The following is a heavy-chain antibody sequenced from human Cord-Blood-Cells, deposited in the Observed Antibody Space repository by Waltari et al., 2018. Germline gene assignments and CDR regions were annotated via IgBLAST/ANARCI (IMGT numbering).Heavy chain of an antibody. V-gene: IGHV3-9*01. CDR3: AKALLTTAFDI. CDR2: ISWNSGSI. D-gene: IGHD4-17*01. Sequence: EVQLVESGGGLVQPGRSLRLSCAASGFTFDDYAMHWVRQAPGKGLEWVSGISWNSGSIGYADSVKGRFTISRDNAKNSLYLQMNSLRAEDTALYYCAKALLTTAFDIWGQGTMVTVSS. J-gene: IGHJ3*02. CDR1: GFTFDDYA.